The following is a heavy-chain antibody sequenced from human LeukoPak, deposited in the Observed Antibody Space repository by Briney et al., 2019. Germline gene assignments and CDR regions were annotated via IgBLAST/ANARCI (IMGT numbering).Heavy chain of an antibody. Sequence: PSETLSLTCTVSGGSFSSYYWSWIRQPPGKGLEWIGYIYYSGSTNYNPSLKSRATMSVDTSKNQFSLKLSSVTAADTAVYYCARVSSGSTADFDYWGQGTLVSVSS. CDR2: IYYSGST. V-gene: IGHV4-59*01. D-gene: IGHD6-19*01. CDR3: ARVSSGSTADFDY. J-gene: IGHJ4*02. CDR1: GGSFSSYY.